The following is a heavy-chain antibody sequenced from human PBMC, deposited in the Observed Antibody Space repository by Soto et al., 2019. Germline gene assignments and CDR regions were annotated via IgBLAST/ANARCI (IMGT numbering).Heavy chain of an antibody. V-gene: IGHV4-39*01. CDR1: GDSISSSTSY. Sequence: SETMSLTCTVSGDSISSSTSYWGWIRQPPGKGLEWIESIYYSGSTHYNPSLKSRVTVSVDTSKNQFSLKLTSVTAADTAVYFCVSHRNYIVVSGSFFDYWSQGTLVTVSS. D-gene: IGHD6-19*01. CDR3: VSHRNYIVVSGSFFDY. J-gene: IGHJ4*02. CDR2: IYYSGST.